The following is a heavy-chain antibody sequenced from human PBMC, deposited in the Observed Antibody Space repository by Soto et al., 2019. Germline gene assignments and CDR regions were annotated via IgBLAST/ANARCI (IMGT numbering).Heavy chain of an antibody. Sequence: SSETLSLTCTVSGGSVSSAGYYWTWIRQPPGKGLEWIARIYHDGSTNYNPSLKSRVIISTDTSKNQFSLNLSSLTAADTAVYYCARGGTRGSSFYWGQGTRVTVSS. D-gene: IGHD6-13*01. CDR3: ARGGTRGSSFY. CDR2: IYHDGST. V-gene: IGHV4-61*08. J-gene: IGHJ4*02. CDR1: GGSVSSAGYY.